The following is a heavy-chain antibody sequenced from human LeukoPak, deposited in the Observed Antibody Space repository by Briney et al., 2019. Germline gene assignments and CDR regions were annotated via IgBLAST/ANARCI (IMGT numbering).Heavy chain of an antibody. Sequence: SQTLSLTCTVSGGSISSGSYYWSWIRQPAGKGLEWIGRIYTSGSTNYNPSLKSRVTISVDTSKNQFSLKLSSVTAADTAVYYCARGQEYSGYAYYYYMDVWGKGTTVTISS. CDR2: IYTSGST. J-gene: IGHJ6*03. CDR1: GGSISSGSYY. V-gene: IGHV4-61*02. CDR3: ARGQEYSGYAYYYYMDV. D-gene: IGHD5-12*01.